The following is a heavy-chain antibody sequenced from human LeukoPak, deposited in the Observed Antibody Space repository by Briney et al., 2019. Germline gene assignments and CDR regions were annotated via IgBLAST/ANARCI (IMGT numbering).Heavy chain of an antibody. J-gene: IGHJ6*03. CDR2: VSGSGGST. CDR3: AKQSDIVIVPDSIPLKAYSMDV. CDR1: GFTFSQYA. V-gene: IGHV3-23*01. Sequence: PGGSLRLSCAASGFTFSQYAMTWVRQAPGKWLEWVSGVSGSGGSTYYADSVKGRLTISRDNSRNTLYLQMNSLRVEDTAVYYCAKQSDIVIVPDSIPLKAYSMDVWGKGTTVTVSS. D-gene: IGHD3-16*02.